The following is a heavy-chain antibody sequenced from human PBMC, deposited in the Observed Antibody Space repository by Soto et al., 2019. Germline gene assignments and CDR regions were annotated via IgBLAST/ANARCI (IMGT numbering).Heavy chain of an antibody. Sequence: SQTLSLTCAISGDSVSSNSAAWNWIRQSPSRGLEWLGRTYYRSKWYNDYTVSVKSRITINPDTSKNQFSLQLNSVTPEDTAVYYCARSLSYYGSGFYYYYGMDVWGQGTTVTVS. CDR3: ARSLSYYGSGFYYYYGMDV. J-gene: IGHJ6*02. V-gene: IGHV6-1*01. CDR2: TYYRSKWYN. D-gene: IGHD3-10*01. CDR1: GDSVSSNSAA.